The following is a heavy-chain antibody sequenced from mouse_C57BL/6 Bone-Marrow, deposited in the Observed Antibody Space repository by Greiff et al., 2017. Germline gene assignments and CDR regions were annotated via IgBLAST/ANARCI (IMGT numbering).Heavy chain of an antibody. V-gene: IGHV2-9*01. CDR2: IWGGGST. J-gene: IGHJ3*01. CDR1: GFSLTSYG. D-gene: IGHD4-1*01. CDR3: AKRLTGTFAY. Sequence: VQLQQSGPGLVAPSQSLSITCTVSGFSLTSYGVDWVRQPPGKGLEWLGVIWGGGSTNYNSALMSRLSISKDNSKSQVFLKRNSLQTDDTAMYYCAKRLTGTFAYWGQGTLVTVSA.